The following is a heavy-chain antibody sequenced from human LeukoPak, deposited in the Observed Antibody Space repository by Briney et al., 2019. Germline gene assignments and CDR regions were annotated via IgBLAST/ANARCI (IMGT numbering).Heavy chain of an antibody. CDR1: GGSISSYY. V-gene: IGHV4-59*08. CDR3: ARHDDGDYPFDY. D-gene: IGHD4-17*01. Sequence: SETLSLTCTVSGGSISSYYWSWIRQPPGKGLEWIGYIYYSGSTNYNPSLKSRVTISVDTSKNQFSLKLSSVTAADTAVYYCARHDDGDYPFDYWGQGTLVTVSS. J-gene: IGHJ4*02. CDR2: IYYSGST.